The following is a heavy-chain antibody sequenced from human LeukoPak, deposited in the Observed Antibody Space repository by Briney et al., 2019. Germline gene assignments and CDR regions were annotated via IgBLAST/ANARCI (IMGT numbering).Heavy chain of an antibody. Sequence: AGGSLRLSCAASGFTFNNYAMSWVRQAPGEGVEWVSAISGNDAGTYYADSVKGRFTISRDNSRNTLYVQMNSLRAEDTAIYYCARDRNWGAYDIWGQGTMVTVSS. V-gene: IGHV3-23*01. CDR1: GFTFNNYA. J-gene: IGHJ3*02. CDR3: ARDRNWGAYDI. CDR2: ISGNDAGT. D-gene: IGHD7-27*01.